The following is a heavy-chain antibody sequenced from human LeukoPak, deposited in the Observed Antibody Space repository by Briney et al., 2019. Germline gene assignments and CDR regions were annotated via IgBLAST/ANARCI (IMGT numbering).Heavy chain of an antibody. D-gene: IGHD1-14*01. J-gene: IGHJ4*02. CDR3: ARAERTLFDY. CDR1: GYTFSSYG. V-gene: IGHV1-69*04. Sequence: ASVKVSCKASGYTFSSYGISWVRQAPGQGLEWMGRIIPILGIANYAQKFQGRVTITADKSTSTAYMELSSLRSEDTAVYYCARAERTLFDYWGQGTLVTVSS. CDR2: IIPILGIA.